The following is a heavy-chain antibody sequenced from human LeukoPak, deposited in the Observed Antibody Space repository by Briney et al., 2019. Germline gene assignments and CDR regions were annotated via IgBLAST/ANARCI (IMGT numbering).Heavy chain of an antibody. J-gene: IGHJ6*03. CDR2: ISYDGSNK. D-gene: IGHD1-26*01. V-gene: IGHV3-30*03. CDR3: VRGPRVGAAGFVYYHYMDV. CDR1: GGSISSSN. Sequence: PSETLSLTCAVSGGSISSSNWWSWVRQPPGKGLEWVAVISYDGSNKYYADSVKGRFTISRDNSKNTLYLQMNSLRAEDTAVYYCVRGPRVGAAGFVYYHYMDVWGKGTTVTVSS.